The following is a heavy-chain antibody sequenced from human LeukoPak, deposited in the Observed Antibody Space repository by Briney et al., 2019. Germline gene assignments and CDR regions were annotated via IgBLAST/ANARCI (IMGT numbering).Heavy chain of an antibody. D-gene: IGHD1-26*01. J-gene: IGHJ5*02. CDR3: AKDMGAFGELLRS. Sequence: GGSLRLSCATSGFTFNDYAMHWVRHAPGKGLEWVSLITWDGGSTYYADSVKGRFTISRDNGKTSLYLQMNSLRAEDTALYYCAKDMGAFGELLRSWGQGTLVTVSS. V-gene: IGHV3-43D*03. CDR2: ITWDGGST. CDR1: GFTFNDYA.